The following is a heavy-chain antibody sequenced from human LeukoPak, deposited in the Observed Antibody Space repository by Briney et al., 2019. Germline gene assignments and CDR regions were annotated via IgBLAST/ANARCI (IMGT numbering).Heavy chain of an antibody. Sequence: ASVKVSCKASGYTFTSYGISWVRQAPGQGLEWMGWISAYNGNTNYAQKLQGRVTMTTDTSTSTAYMELRSLRSEDTAVYYCAREIYGSGSYYNVRWFDPWGQGTLVTVSS. CDR3: AREIYGSGSYYNVRWFDP. V-gene: IGHV1-18*01. D-gene: IGHD3-10*01. CDR2: ISAYNGNT. CDR1: GYTFTSYG. J-gene: IGHJ5*02.